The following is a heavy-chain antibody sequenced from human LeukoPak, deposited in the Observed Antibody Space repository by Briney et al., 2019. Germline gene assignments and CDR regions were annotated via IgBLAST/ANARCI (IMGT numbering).Heavy chain of an antibody. V-gene: IGHV3-48*01. Sequence: PGGSLRLSCAASGFTFSSYSMNWVRQAPGKGLEWVSYISSSSSTIYYADSVKGRFTISRDNAKNSLYLQMNSLRAEDTAVYYCARDNRRAVIAINDYWGQGTLVTVSS. J-gene: IGHJ4*02. D-gene: IGHD3-10*01. CDR3: ARDNRRAVIAINDY. CDR1: GFTFSSYS. CDR2: ISSSSSTI.